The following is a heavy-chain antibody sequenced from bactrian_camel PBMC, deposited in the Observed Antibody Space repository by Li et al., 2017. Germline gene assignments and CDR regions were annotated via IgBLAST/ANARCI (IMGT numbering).Heavy chain of an antibody. J-gene: IGHJ4*01. V-gene: IGHV3S1*01. Sequence: GSVQAGGSLNLSCVASGVTYGTNCLAWFRQAPGKEREGVAATYIIDRSTYYADSVKGRFTISHDNANDTTFLQMNSLKPEDTAMYYCASSYRRDAGLKIYAYDYWGQGTQVTVS. CDR3: ASSYRRDAGLKIYAYDY. D-gene: IGHD1*01. CDR1: GVTYGTNC. CDR2: TYIIDRST.